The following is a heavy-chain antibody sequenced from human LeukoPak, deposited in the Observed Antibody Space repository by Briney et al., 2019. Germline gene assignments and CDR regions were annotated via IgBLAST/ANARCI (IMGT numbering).Heavy chain of an antibody. D-gene: IGHD6-13*01. CDR2: IRYDGSNK. CDR3: AKDRLYSSSWYGY. J-gene: IGHJ4*02. V-gene: IGHV3-30*02. CDR1: GFTFSSYG. Sequence: GGSPRLSCAPPGFTFSSYGMHWVRPALGEGVGRVAFIRYDGSNKYYADSVKGRFTMYRENSKNRLYLQMNSLRAEDTAVYYCAKDRLYSSSWYGYWGQGTLVTVSS.